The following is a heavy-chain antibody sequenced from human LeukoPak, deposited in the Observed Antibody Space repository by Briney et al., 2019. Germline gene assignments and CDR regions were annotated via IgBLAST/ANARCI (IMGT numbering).Heavy chain of an antibody. J-gene: IGHJ5*02. CDR3: AKSLSDIVVVPAAMVWFDP. CDR1: GFTFSSYA. Sequence: GGSLRLSCAATGFTFSSYAMSWVRQAPGKGLEWVSAISGSGGSTYYADSVKGQFTISRDNSKNTLYLQMNSLRAEDTAVYYCAKSLSDIVVVPAAMVWFDPWGQGTLVTVSS. CDR2: ISGSGGST. V-gene: IGHV3-23*01. D-gene: IGHD2-2*01.